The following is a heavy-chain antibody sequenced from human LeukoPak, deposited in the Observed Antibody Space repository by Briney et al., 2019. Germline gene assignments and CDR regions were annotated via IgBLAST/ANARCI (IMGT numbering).Heavy chain of an antibody. V-gene: IGHV4-59*01. CDR3: AREYCSSTSCYMGYDAFDI. Sequence: PSETLSLTCTVSSGAISSYYWGWIRQPPGKGLEWIGYIYYRGSTTYNPSLKSRVTISVDTSKNQFSLKLSSVTAADTAVYYCAREYCSSTSCYMGYDAFDIWGQGTMVTVSS. CDR1: SGAISSYY. CDR2: IYYRGST. D-gene: IGHD2-2*02. J-gene: IGHJ3*02.